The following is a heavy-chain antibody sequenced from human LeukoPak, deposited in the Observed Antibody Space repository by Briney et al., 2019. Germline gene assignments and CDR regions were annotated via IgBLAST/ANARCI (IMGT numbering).Heavy chain of an antibody. CDR3: ATNKIGTTGQSFDY. D-gene: IGHD1-1*01. CDR1: GFTFRSYA. V-gene: IGHV3-33*08. Sequence: PGGSLRLSCAVSGFTFRSYAMSWVRQAPGKGLEWVAVIWYDGSNKDYADSVKGRFAISRDNSKNTLYLQMNSLRAEDTAVYYCATNKIGTTGQSFDYWGQGTLVTVSS. J-gene: IGHJ4*02. CDR2: IWYDGSNK.